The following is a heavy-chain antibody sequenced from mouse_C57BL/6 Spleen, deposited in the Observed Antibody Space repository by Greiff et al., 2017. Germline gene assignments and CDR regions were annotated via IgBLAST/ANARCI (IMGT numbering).Heavy chain of an antibody. CDR2: IYPGDGDT. CDR1: GYAFSSSW. D-gene: IGHD1-1*01. V-gene: IGHV1-82*01. J-gene: IGHJ3*01. Sequence: QVQLQQSGPELVKPGASVKISCKASGYAFSSSWMNWVKQRPGKGLEWIGRIYPGDGDTNYNGKFKGQATLTADKSSSTAYMQLSSLTSEDSAVYFCARGGSAWFAGWGKGSLVTVSA. CDR3: ARGGSAWFAG.